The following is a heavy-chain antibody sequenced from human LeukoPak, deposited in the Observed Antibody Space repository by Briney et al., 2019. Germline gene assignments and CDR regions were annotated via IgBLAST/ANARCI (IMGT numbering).Heavy chain of an antibody. CDR1: GGSFSGYY. CDR2: IYYSGST. J-gene: IGHJ4*02. D-gene: IGHD6-19*01. Sequence: SETLSLTCAVYGGSFSGYYWSWIRQPPGNGLEWIGYIYYSGSTNYNPSLKSRVTISVDTSKNQFSLKLSSVTAADTAVYYCARGISGWARGLNFDYWGQGTLVTVSS. CDR3: ARGISGWARGLNFDY. V-gene: IGHV4-59*01.